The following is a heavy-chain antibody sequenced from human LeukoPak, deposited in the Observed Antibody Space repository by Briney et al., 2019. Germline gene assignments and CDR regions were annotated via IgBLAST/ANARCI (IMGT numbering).Heavy chain of an antibody. CDR1: GGSISSSSYY. CDR2: IYYSGIT. CDR3: ARHSGDGYNYVRYYFDY. J-gene: IGHJ4*02. V-gene: IGHV4-39*01. D-gene: IGHD5-24*01. Sequence: PETLSLXCTVSGGSISSSSYYWGWSRQPPGKGLEWIGSIYYSGITYYNPSLKSRVTISVDTSKNQFSLKLSSVTAADTAVYYCARHSGDGYNYVRYYFDYWGQGTLVTVSS.